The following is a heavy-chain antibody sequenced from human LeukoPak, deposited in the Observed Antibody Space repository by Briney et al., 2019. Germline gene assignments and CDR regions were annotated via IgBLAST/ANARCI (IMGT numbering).Heavy chain of an antibody. CDR1: GGSFSGYY. D-gene: IGHD3-3*01. Sequence: SETLSLTCAVYGGSFSGYYWSWIRQPPGKGLEWIGEINHSGSTNYNPSLKSRVTISVDTSKNQFSLKLSSVTAADTAVYYCARGGEYYDFWSGYCTGGWFDPWGQGTLVTVSS. V-gene: IGHV4-34*01. CDR3: ARGGEYYDFWSGYCTGGWFDP. CDR2: INHSGST. J-gene: IGHJ5*02.